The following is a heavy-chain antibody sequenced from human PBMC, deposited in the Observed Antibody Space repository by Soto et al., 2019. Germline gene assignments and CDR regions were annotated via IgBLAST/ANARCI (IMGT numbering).Heavy chain of an antibody. Sequence: VQLVESGGGLVQPGRSLRLSCAASGFTFEDNAMHWVRQAPGKGLEWVSGISWNSGSIDYADAVKGRFTVSRDNAKNSLYLQMNSLRAEDTALYYCAKVQTHYDILTGYYRFDPWGQGTLVTVSS. J-gene: IGHJ5*02. CDR2: ISWNSGSI. CDR1: GFTFEDNA. CDR3: AKVQTHYDILTGYYRFDP. V-gene: IGHV3-9*01. D-gene: IGHD3-9*01.